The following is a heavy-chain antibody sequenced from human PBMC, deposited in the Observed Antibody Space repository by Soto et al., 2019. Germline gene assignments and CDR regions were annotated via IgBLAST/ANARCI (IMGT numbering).Heavy chain of an antibody. J-gene: IGHJ4*02. V-gene: IGHV4-31*03. Sequence: QVQLQESGPGLVKPSQTLSLTCTVSGGSISSGGYYWSWIRQHPGKGLEWIVYIYYSGSTYYNPSLKSRVTISVDTSKNQFSLKLSSVTAADTAVYYCARGGPKVGATNFDYWGQGTLVTVSS. CDR2: IYYSGST. CDR1: GGSISSGGYY. D-gene: IGHD1-26*01. CDR3: ARGGPKVGATNFDY.